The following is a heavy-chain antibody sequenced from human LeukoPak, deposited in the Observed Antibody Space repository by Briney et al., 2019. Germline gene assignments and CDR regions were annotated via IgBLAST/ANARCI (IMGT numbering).Heavy chain of an antibody. J-gene: IGHJ4*02. CDR2: IKQDGSEK. CDR1: GFTFSSYW. V-gene: IGHV3-7*03. CDR3: ARDSDGGSHIVDY. D-gene: IGHD2-15*01. Sequence: GGSLRLSCAASGFTFSSYWMSWVRQAPGKGLEWVANIKQDGSEKYYVDSVKGRFTISRDNAKNSLYLQMNSLRAEDTAVCYCARDSDGGSHIVDYWGQGTLVTVSS.